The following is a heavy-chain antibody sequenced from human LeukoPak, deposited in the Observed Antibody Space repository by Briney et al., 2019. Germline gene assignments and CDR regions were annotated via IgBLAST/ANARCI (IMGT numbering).Heavy chain of an antibody. D-gene: IGHD4-11*01. CDR1: GGSISSFY. J-gene: IGHJ5*02. V-gene: IGHV4-4*07. CDR2: IYTSGST. CDR3: ARQSNYRDNWFDP. Sequence: SETLSLTCTVSGGSISSFYWSWIRQPAGKGLEWIGRIYTSGSTLYNPSLKTRITMSVDTSKNQFSLRLSSVTAADTAVYYCARQSNYRDNWFDPWGQGTLVTVSS.